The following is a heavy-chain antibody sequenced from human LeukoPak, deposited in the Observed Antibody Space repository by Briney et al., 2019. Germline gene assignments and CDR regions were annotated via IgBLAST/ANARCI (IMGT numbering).Heavy chain of an antibody. V-gene: IGHV3-9*01. CDR1: GFTFDDYE. Sequence: QPGGSLTLSCAASGFTFDDYEMHWVRQAPGKGLEWVSGISWNSNSIGYADSVKGRFTISRDNAKNSLFLQMTSLRAEDTALYFCVKGENNDYWGQGILVTVSS. CDR2: ISWNSNSI. CDR3: VKGENNDY. J-gene: IGHJ4*02.